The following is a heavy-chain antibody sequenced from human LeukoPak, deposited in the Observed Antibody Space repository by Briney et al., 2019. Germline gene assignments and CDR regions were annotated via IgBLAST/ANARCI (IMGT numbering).Heavy chain of an antibody. CDR1: GFTFSDYA. Sequence: GGSLRLSCAASGFTFSDYAMHWVRQAPGKGLEWVAVISYDGSNKYYTDSVKGRFTISRDHSKNTLYLQMNSLRAEDTAVYYCARNQRGGDNDYWGQGTLVTVSS. J-gene: IGHJ4*02. V-gene: IGHV3-30*04. CDR3: ARNQRGGDNDY. CDR2: ISYDGSNK. D-gene: IGHD2-21*02.